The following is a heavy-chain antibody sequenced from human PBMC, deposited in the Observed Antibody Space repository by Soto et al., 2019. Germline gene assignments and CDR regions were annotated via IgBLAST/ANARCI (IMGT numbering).Heavy chain of an antibody. D-gene: IGHD4-17*01. Sequence: QVQLVQSGAEVKKPGSSVKVSCKASAGTLSSYTISWVRQAPGQGLEWMGRIIPILGMANYAQKFQGRVTITAYKSTTKAYMELSSLRSEDTAVYYCARQQMTTVTTYRYFDLWGRGTMVTVSS. CDR3: ARQQMTTVTTYRYFDL. CDR2: IIPILGMA. J-gene: IGHJ2*01. V-gene: IGHV1-69*02. CDR1: AGTLSSYT.